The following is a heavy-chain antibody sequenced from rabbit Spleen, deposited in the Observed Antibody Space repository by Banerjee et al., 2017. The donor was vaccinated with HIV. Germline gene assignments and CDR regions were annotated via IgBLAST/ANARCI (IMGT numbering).Heavy chain of an antibody. Sequence: QEQLEESGGDLVKPGASLTLTCTASGFSFSSSYYMCWVRQAPGKGLEWIACIYGGSSSSTYYASWAKGRFTISKTSSTTETLQMTSLTAADTATYFCARDTASSFSSYGMDLWGPGTLVTVS. CDR1: GFSFSSSYY. CDR3: ARDTASSFSSYGMDL. D-gene: IGHD8-1*01. CDR2: IYGGSSSST. V-gene: IGHV1S45*01. J-gene: IGHJ6*01.